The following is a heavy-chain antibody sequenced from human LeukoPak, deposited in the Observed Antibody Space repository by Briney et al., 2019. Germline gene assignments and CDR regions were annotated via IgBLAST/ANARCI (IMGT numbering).Heavy chain of an antibody. CDR2: INHSGST. CDR1: GGSFSGYY. CDR3: SRALPYYYYGMDV. Sequence: ETLSLTCAGYGGSFSGYYWSWIGQPPGKGLEGIGEINHSGSTNYNPSVKGRVTISVDKSKNKMSLKVSSVSAADTALYYCSRALPYYYYGMDVWGQGTTVTVSS. J-gene: IGHJ6*02. V-gene: IGHV4-34*01.